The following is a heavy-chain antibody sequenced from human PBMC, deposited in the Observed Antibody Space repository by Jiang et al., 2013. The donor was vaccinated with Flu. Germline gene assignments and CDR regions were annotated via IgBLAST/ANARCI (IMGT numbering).Heavy chain of an antibody. D-gene: IGHD6-19*01. CDR2: ISGSGGST. V-gene: IGHV3-23*01. Sequence: EVQLLESGGGLVQPGGSLRLSCAASGFTFSSYAMSWVRQAPGKGLEWVSAISGSGGSTYYADSVKGRFTISRDNSKNTLYLQMNSLRAEDTAVYYCAKVGPPYSSGWFDFDYWGQGTLVTVSS. J-gene: IGHJ4*02. CDR3: AKVGPPYSSGWFDFDY. CDR1: GFTFSSYA.